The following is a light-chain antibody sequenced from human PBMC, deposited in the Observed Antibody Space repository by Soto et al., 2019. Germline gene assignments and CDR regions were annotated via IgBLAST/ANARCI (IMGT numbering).Light chain of an antibody. J-gene: IGKJ1*01. CDR3: QQYNSYAWT. CDR1: QSISSW. Sequence: DIQMTQSPSTLSASVGDRVTITCRASQSISSWLAWYQQKPGKAPKLLIYKASSLESGVPSRFSGSGSVTEFTLTISRLQPDDFATYYCQQYNSYAWTFGQGTKVEIK. CDR2: KAS. V-gene: IGKV1-5*03.